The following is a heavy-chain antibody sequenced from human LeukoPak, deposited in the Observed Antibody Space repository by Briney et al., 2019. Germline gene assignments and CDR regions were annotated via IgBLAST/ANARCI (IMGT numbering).Heavy chain of an antibody. CDR1: GYTFTGYY. D-gene: IGHD3-22*01. J-gene: IGHJ4*02. CDR3: ARGSGSGSYFDY. V-gene: IGHV1-2*06. Sequence: ASVKVSCKASGYTFTGYYMHWVRQAPGQGLEWMGRINPNSGGTNYAQKFQGRVTMTRDTSISTAYMELSRLRSDDTAVYYCARGSGSGSYFDYWGQGTLVTVSS. CDR2: INPNSGGT.